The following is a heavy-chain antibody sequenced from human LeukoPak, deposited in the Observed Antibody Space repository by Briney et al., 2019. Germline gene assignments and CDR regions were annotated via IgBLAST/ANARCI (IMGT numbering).Heavy chain of an antibody. J-gene: IGHJ4*02. D-gene: IGHD1-26*01. V-gene: IGHV3-11*01. CDR2: LNAGGGDR. CDR3: SRPLALDGYYRGFDY. Sequence: GGSLRLPCEAPGFTSSISFMGWGRQTLGKGRGWISHLNAGGGDRFNAESVKGRFTTSRDNVRRSLYLQINSLRAKDTGLYFASRPLALDGYYRGFDYWGLGTQVIVSS. CDR1: GFTSSISF.